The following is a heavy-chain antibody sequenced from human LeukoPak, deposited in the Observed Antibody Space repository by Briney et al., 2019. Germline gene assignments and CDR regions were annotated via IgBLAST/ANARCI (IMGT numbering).Heavy chain of an antibody. V-gene: IGHV1-69*13. CDR1: GGTFSSYA. J-gene: IGHJ4*02. Sequence: ASVKVSCKASGGTFSSYAISWVRQAPGQGLEWMGGIIPIFGTANYAQKFQGRVTITADESTSTAYMELSSLRSEDTAVYYCARDVVVAALPGYWGQGTLVTVSS. CDR2: IIPIFGTA. CDR3: ARDVVVAALPGY. D-gene: IGHD2-21*02.